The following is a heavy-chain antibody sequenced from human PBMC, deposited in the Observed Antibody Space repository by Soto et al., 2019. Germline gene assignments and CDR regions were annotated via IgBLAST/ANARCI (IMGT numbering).Heavy chain of an antibody. CDR2: ISAYNGNT. J-gene: IGHJ3*02. CDR3: ARDLDDILTGYYSDDAFDI. D-gene: IGHD3-9*01. V-gene: IGHV1-18*01. CDR1: GYTFTSYG. Sequence: GASVKVSCKASGYTFTSYGISWVRQAPGQGLEWMGWISAYNGNTNYAQKLQGRVTMTTDTSTSTAYMELRSLRSDDTAVYYCARDLDDILTGYYSDDAFDIWGQGRMVTVSS.